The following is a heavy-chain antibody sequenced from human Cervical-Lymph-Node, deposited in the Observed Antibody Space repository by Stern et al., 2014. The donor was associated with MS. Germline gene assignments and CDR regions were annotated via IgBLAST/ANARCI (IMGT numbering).Heavy chain of an antibody. D-gene: IGHD3-10*01. J-gene: IGHJ6*02. CDR3: ATALLYGSGSYGYYYYGMDV. V-gene: IGHV1-24*01. CDR1: GYTLTELS. CDR2: FDPETGGT. Sequence: VQLVQSGAEVKKPGASVKVSCKVSGYTLTELSMHWVRQAPGKGLEWMGCFDPETGGTFYAQKFQGRVTMAEETSTDTAYMELSSLRSEDTAVYYCATALLYGSGSYGYYYYGMDVWGQGTTVTVSS.